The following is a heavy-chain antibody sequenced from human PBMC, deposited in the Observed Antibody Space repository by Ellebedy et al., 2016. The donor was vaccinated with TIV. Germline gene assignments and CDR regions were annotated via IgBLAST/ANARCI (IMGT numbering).Heavy chain of an antibody. J-gene: IGHJ4*02. V-gene: IGHV3-20*04. CDR3: ARVWQDSGSERWSLDF. CDR2: INWNGGST. CDR1: GFTCDDYG. Sequence: GESLKISXAASGFTCDDYGMSWVRQAPGKGLEWVSGINWNGGSTYYADSVKGRFTISRDNAKNSLYLQIHSLRAEDTALYYCARVWQDSGSERWSLDFWGQGTLVTASS. D-gene: IGHD3-10*01.